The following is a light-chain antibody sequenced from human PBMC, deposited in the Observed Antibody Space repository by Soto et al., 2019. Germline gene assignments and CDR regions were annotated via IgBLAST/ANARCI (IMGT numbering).Light chain of an antibody. CDR2: RTS. CDR3: QPYNNWPYT. V-gene: IGKV3-15*01. J-gene: IGKJ2*01. CDR1: QSVSSN. Sequence: EIVMTQSPATLSLSPGERATLSCRASQSVSSNLAWYRQKPGQAPTLLIYRTSTRATGIPDRFSGSGSGTEVTLTISCLQAEAFAFYYCQPYNNWPYTFGQGTKLEIK.